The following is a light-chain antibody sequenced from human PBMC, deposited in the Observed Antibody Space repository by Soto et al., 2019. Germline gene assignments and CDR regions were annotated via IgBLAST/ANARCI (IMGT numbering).Light chain of an antibody. V-gene: IGLV2-14*01. CDR2: EVS. J-gene: IGLJ3*02. Sequence: QSALTQPASVSGSPGQSITISCTGTSSDVGGYNYVSWYQQHPGKVPKLMIYEVSNRPSGVSNRFSGSKSGNTASLTIFGLQAEDEANYYCSSYTYSSTLVFGGGTKLTVL. CDR1: SSDVGGYNY. CDR3: SSYTYSSTLV.